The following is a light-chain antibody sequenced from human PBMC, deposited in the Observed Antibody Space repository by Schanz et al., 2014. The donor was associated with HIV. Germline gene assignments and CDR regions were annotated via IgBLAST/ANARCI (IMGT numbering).Light chain of an antibody. CDR3: LSYDSSLRGV. V-gene: IGLV2-14*03. CDR2: DVS. CDR1: SSDLGVYNY. Sequence: QSALTQPASVSGSPGQSITISCTGTSSDLGVYNYVSWYQQHPGRAPKLMIYDVSNRPSGVSDRFSGSKSANTASLAISGLQAEDEADYYCLSYDSSLRGVFGTGTKVTVL. J-gene: IGLJ1*01.